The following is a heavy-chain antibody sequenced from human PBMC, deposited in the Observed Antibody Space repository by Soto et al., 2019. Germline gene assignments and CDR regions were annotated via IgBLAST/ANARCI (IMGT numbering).Heavy chain of an antibody. CDR1: GFTFSSFA. CDR3: ARESTGQYYYYYYYMDV. D-gene: IGHD2-2*01. Sequence: GGSLRLSCAACGFTFSSFAMTWVRQAPGKGLVWVSGIGSRGGSTYYGDSVKGRFTISRDNAKNTLYLQMNSLRAEDTAVYYCARESTGQYYYYYYYMDVWGKGTTGTVSS. J-gene: IGHJ6*03. V-gene: IGHV3-23*01. CDR2: IGSRGGST.